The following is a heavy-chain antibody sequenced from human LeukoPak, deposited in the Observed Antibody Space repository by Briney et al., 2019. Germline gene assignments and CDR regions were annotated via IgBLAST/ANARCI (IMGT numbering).Heavy chain of an antibody. D-gene: IGHD1-1*01. Sequence: PSQTLSLTCTVSGASINSGSYYWAWIRQPAGKGLELIGRIYTTGSTNYNPSLKSRVTVSVDTSKNQFSLKLSSVTAADTAVYYCATMNWNDGGYYFDYWGQGTLATVSS. CDR1: GASINSGSYY. V-gene: IGHV4-61*02. CDR2: IYTTGST. J-gene: IGHJ4*02. CDR3: ATMNWNDGGYYFDY.